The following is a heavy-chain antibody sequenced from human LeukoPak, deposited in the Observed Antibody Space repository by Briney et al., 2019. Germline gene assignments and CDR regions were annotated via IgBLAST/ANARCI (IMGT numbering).Heavy chain of an antibody. CDR2: ISGSGGST. CDR1: GFTFSSYA. D-gene: IGHD5-18*01. J-gene: IGHJ4*02. Sequence: GGSLRLSCAASGFTFSSYAMSWVRQAPGKGLEWVSAISGSGGSTYYADSVKVRFTISRDNSKNTLYLQMNSLRAEDTAVYYCAASDTAMDFDYWGQGTLVTVSS. CDR3: AASDTAMDFDY. V-gene: IGHV3-23*01.